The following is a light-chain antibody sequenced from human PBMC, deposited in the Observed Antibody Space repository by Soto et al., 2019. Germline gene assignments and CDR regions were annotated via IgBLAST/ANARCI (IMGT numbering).Light chain of an antibody. CDR1: SSDIGHYKY. CDR2: EVS. V-gene: IGLV2-14*01. J-gene: IGLJ3*02. Sequence: QSVLTQPASVSGSPGQSITISCTGTSSDIGHYKYVSWYQQRPGKGPTCLISEVSNRPSGVSSRFSGSKSGNTASLTISGLQAEDEANYYCCSYTTTNTWVFGGGTHLTVL. CDR3: CSYTTTNTWV.